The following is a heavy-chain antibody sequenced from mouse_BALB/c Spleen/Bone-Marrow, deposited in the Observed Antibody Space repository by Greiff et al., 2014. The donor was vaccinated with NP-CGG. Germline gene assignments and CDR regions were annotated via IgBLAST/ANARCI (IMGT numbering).Heavy chain of an antibody. V-gene: IGHV5-17*02. CDR2: ISSGSSTI. Sequence: EVMLVESGGGLVQPGWSRKLSCAASGFTFSSFGMHWVRQAPEKGLEWVAYISSGSSTIYYADTVMGRFTISRDNPKNTLFLQMTSLRSEDTAMYYCARSGSSSGYFDYWGQGTTLTVSS. D-gene: IGHD1-1*01. CDR1: GFTFSSFG. J-gene: IGHJ2*01. CDR3: ARSGSSSGYFDY.